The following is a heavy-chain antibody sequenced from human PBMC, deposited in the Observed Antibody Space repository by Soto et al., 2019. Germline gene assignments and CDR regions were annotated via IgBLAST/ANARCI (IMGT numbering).Heavy chain of an antibody. CDR2: IYSGGST. CDR3: AREASYYGDYDLYYFDY. CDR1: GFTVSSNY. Sequence: GGSLRLSCAASGFTVSSNYMSWVRQAPGKGLEWVSVIYSGGSTYYADSVKGRFTISRHNSKNTLYLQMNSLRAEDTAVYYCAREASYYGDYDLYYFDYWGQGTLVTVSS. J-gene: IGHJ4*02. D-gene: IGHD4-17*01. V-gene: IGHV3-53*04.